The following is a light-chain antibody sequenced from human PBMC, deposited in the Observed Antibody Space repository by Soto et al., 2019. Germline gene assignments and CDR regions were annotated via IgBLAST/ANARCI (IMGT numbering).Light chain of an antibody. CDR1: SRDIGDYNY. CDR2: EVS. J-gene: IGLJ2*01. Sequence: QSVLTQPPSASGSLGQSVTFSCTGTSRDIGDYNYVSWYQQHPGKAPKLIIFEVSQRPSGVPDRFSGSKSGNTASLTVSGLQAGDEDEYYFSSYAGAYILIFGGGTKVTVL. CDR3: SSYAGAYILI. V-gene: IGLV2-8*01.